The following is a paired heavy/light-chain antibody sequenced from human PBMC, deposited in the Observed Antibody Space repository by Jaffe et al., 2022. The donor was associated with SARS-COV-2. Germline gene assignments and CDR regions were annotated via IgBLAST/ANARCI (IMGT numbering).Heavy chain of an antibody. CDR2: NSGSGGST. V-gene: IGHV3-23*04. CDR1: GFTFSSYA. Sequence: EVQLVESGGGLVQPGGSLRLSCAASGFTFSSYAMSWVRQAPGKGLEWVSANSGSGGSTYYADSVKGRFTISRDNSKNTLYLQMNSLRAEDTAVYYCAKDQTYYYDSSGYFGYWGQGTLVTVSS. CDR3: AKDQTYYYDSSGYFGY. J-gene: IGHJ4*02. D-gene: IGHD3-22*01.
Light chain of an antibody. V-gene: IGLV1-47*01. CDR3: AAWDDSLNGPV. CDR1: SSNIGSNY. J-gene: IGLJ3*02. Sequence: QSVLTQPPSASGTPGQRVTISCSGSSSNIGSNYVYWYQQLPGTAPKLLIYRNNQRPSGVPDRFSGSKSGTSASLAISGLRSEDEADYYCAAWDDSLNGPVFGGGTKLTVL. CDR2: RNN.